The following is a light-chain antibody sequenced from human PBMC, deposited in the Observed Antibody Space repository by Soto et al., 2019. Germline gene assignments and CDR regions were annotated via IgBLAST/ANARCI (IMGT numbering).Light chain of an antibody. V-gene: IGKV3-20*01. J-gene: IGKJ5*01. CDR1: QSVSSSY. CDR2: GAS. Sequence: IVLTHSPGTLSLSPVERAPLSGRASQSVSSSYLAWYQQKPGQAPRLLIYGASSRATGIPDRFSGSGSGTEFTLTISSLQSEDFGVYYCQQYNDWFSITFGQGTRLE. CDR3: QQYNDWFSIT.